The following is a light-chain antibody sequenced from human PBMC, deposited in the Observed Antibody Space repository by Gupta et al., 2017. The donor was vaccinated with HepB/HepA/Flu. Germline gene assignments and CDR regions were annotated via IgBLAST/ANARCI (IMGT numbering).Light chain of an antibody. CDR3: QQDNDYSS. V-gene: IGKV1-5*03. J-gene: IGKJ1*01. Sequence: DIQMTQSPSTLSASVGDRITITCRDSRRINTWLAWYQQRPGKAPKLLIYKASMLEIGVHSSFSGSGEGKEFTLTSKRLQHDDCANYCRQQDNDYSSFGQGTKVEIK. CDR2: KAS. CDR1: RRINTW.